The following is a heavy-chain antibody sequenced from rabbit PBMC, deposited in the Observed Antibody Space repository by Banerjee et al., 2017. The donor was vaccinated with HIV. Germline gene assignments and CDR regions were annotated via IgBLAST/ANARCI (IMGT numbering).Heavy chain of an antibody. CDR3: ARDLAGVIGWNFNL. CDR2: IYAGSSGST. Sequence: QEQLVESGGDLVKPEGSLTLTCTASGFSFSNGYVMCWVRQAPGKGLEWIACIYAGSSGSTYYASWAKGRFTISKTSSTTVTLQMTSLTAADTATYLCARDLAGVIGWNFNLWGPGTLVTVS. CDR1: GFSFSNGYV. V-gene: IGHV1S45*01. D-gene: IGHD4-1*01. J-gene: IGHJ4*01.